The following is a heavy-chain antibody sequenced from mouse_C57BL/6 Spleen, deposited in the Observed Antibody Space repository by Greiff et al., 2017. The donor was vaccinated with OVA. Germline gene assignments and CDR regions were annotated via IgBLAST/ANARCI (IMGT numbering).Heavy chain of an antibody. V-gene: IGHV5-17*01. D-gene: IGHD1-1*01. J-gene: IGHJ3*01. CDR3: APITTVVEGFAY. CDR2: ISSGSSTI. Sequence: EVQLVESGGGLVKPGGSLKLSCAASGFTFSDYGMHWVRQAPEKGLEWVAYISSGSSTIYYADTVKGRFTISRDNAKNTLFLQMTSLRSEDTAMYYCAPITTVVEGFAYWGQGTLVTVSA. CDR1: GFTFSDYG.